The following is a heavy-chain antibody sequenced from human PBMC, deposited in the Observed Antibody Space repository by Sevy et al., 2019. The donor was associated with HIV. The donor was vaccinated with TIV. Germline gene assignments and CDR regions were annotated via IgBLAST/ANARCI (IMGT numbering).Heavy chain of an antibody. CDR2: ISHEGINE. Sequence: GGSLRLSCTGSGFSFSYYGIHWVRQAPGKGLDWVALISHEGINEYYADSVKGRFHISRDNSRNTVYLEMNSLRNEDTAIYFCANAYSGSYSHSYLYALDVWGQGTTVTVSS. CDR1: GFSFSYYG. J-gene: IGHJ6*02. D-gene: IGHD1-26*01. CDR3: ANAYSGSYSHSYLYALDV. V-gene: IGHV3-30*18.